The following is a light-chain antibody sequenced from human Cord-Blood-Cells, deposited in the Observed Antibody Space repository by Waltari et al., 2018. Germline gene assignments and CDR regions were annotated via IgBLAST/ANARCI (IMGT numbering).Light chain of an antibody. J-gene: IGLJ3*02. Sequence: SSELTQDPAVSVALGQTVRITCQGDSLRSYYASWYQQKPGQAPILVIYVKNNRPSGNPDRFSGSSSGNTASLTITGAQAEDEADYYGNSRDSSGNHWVFGGGTKLTVL. V-gene: IGLV3-19*01. CDR3: NSRDSSGNHWV. CDR1: SLRSYY. CDR2: VKN.